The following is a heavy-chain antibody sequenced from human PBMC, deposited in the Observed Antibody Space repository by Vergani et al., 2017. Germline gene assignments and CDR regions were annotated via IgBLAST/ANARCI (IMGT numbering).Heavy chain of an antibody. J-gene: IGHJ4*02. D-gene: IGHD3-22*01. V-gene: IGHV1-69*01. CDR2: IIPIFGTA. Sequence: QVQLVQSGAEVKKPGSSVKVSWKASGGTFSSYAISWVRQAPGQGLEWMGGIIPIFGTANYAQKFQGRVTITADESTSTAYMELSSLRSEDTAVYYCARAGVNYYDSSGYFHFDYWGQGTLVTVSS. CDR1: GGTFSSYA. CDR3: ARAGVNYYDSSGYFHFDY.